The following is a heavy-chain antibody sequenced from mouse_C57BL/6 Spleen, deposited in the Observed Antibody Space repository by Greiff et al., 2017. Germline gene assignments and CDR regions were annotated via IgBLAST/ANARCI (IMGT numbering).Heavy chain of an antibody. CDR1: GYAFTNYL. V-gene: IGHV1-54*01. CDR3: ARRITTVVGEGYYAMDY. J-gene: IGHJ4*01. Sequence: QVQLQQSGAELVRPGTSVTVSCKASGYAFTNYLIEWVKQRPGQGLEWIGVINPGSGGTNYNEKFKGKAPLTADKSSSTAYMQLSSLTSEDSAVYFWARRITTVVGEGYYAMDYWGQGTSVTVSS. CDR2: INPGSGGT. D-gene: IGHD1-1*01.